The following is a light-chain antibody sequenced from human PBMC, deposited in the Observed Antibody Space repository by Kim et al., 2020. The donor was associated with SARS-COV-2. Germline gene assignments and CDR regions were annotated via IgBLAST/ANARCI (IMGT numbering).Light chain of an antibody. CDR3: QQYGGSPRT. Sequence: CPGERATLSCRASRSVSNNYLAWYQQKPGQAPRLLIYGASSRATGIPDRFSGSGSGTDFTLTISRLEPEDFAVFYCQQYGGSPRTFGQGTKVDIK. J-gene: IGKJ1*01. CDR2: GAS. V-gene: IGKV3-20*01. CDR1: RSVSNNY.